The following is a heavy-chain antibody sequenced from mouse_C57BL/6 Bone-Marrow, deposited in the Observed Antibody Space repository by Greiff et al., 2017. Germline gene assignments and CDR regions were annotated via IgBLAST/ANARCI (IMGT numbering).Heavy chain of an antibody. Sequence: EVQLVESGGGLVQPKGSLKLSCAASGFSFNTYAMNWVRQAPGKGLEWVARIRSKSNNYATYYADSVKDRFTISRDDSESMLYLQMNNLKTEDTAMYYCVRHPAYYSNYWYFDVWGTGTTVTVAS. CDR1: GFSFNTYA. J-gene: IGHJ1*03. D-gene: IGHD2-5*01. V-gene: IGHV10-1*01. CDR2: IRSKSNNYAT. CDR3: VRHPAYYSNYWYFDV.